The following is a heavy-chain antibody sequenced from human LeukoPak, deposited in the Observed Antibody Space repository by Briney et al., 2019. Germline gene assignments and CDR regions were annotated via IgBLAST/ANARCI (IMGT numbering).Heavy chain of an antibody. CDR2: ISWNSGSI. CDR1: GFTFDDYA. Sequence: GGSLRLSCAASGFTFDDYAMHCVRHAPGKGLEWVSDISWNSGSIGYAESVKGRFTISRDNAKNSLYLQMNSLRAEDTALYYCAKDIEAAFGTPLNWFDPWGQGTLVTVSS. CDR3: AKDIEAAFGTPLNWFDP. J-gene: IGHJ5*02. D-gene: IGHD6-13*01. V-gene: IGHV3-9*01.